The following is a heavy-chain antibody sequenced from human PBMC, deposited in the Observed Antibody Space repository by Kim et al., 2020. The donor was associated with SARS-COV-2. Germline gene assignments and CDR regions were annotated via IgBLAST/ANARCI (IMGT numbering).Heavy chain of an antibody. V-gene: IGHV3-48*03. Sequence: YDADSVKGRFTISRDNAKNSLYLQMNSLRAEDTAVYYCASIMDSSALVDYWGQGTLVTVSS. J-gene: IGHJ4*02. D-gene: IGHD3-22*01. CDR3: ASIMDSSALVDY.